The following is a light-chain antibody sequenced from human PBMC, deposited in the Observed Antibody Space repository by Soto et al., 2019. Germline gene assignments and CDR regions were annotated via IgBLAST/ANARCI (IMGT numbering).Light chain of an antibody. CDR3: QQSNNYFT. CDR1: QGLNTN. V-gene: IGKV1-9*01. J-gene: IGKJ3*01. Sequence: IQLTQSPSSLSASVGDRVTITCRASQGLNTNLAWYQQKPGKAPNLLIYGASTLQKGVPSRFSGNGSGTVFTLTISSLQPEDLATYYCQQSNNYFTYGPGTKVDIK. CDR2: GAS.